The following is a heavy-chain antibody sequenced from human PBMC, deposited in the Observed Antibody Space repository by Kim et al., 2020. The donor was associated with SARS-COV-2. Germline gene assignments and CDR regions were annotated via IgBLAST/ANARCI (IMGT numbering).Heavy chain of an antibody. CDR2: ISGSGGSK. J-gene: IGHJ4*02. Sequence: GGSLRLSCAASGFTFSSYAMSWVRQAPGKGLEWVSAISGSGGSKYYADSVKGRFTISRDNSKNTLYLQMNSLRAEDTAVYYCAKATHDYGDYVVDYWGQGTLVTVSS. V-gene: IGHV3-23*01. CDR1: GFTFSSYA. CDR3: AKATHDYGDYVVDY. D-gene: IGHD4-17*01.